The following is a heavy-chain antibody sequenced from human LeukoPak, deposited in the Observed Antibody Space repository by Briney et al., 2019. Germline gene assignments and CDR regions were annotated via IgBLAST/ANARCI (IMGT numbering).Heavy chain of an antibody. CDR2: ISYDGSNI. D-gene: IGHD3-10*01. CDR1: GFSFSMHG. Sequence: PGGSLRLSCPASGFSFSMHGMHWVRQAPGKGLEWLSYISYDGSNIQYADSVRGRFTISRDNSKNTLYLEMNTLRVEDTAVYHCTNKDYDGSQSFAFDIWGQGTMVTVSS. J-gene: IGHJ3*02. V-gene: IGHV3-30*02. CDR3: TNKDYDGSQSFAFDI.